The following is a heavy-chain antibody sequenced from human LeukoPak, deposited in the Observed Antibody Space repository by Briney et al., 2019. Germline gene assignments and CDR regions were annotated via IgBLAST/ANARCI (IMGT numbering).Heavy chain of an antibody. CDR2: IYTTGST. CDR3: ARERGDMVRVFYY. D-gene: IGHD3-10*01. J-gene: IGHJ4*02. V-gene: IGHV4-4*07. CDR1: GGSISGYY. Sequence: SETLSLTCTVSGGSISGYYWDWIRQPAGKGLEWIGRIYTTGSTNYSPSLKSRVSMSMDTSKNQFSLNLNSVTAADTAVYYCARERGDMVRVFYYWGQGTLVTVSS.